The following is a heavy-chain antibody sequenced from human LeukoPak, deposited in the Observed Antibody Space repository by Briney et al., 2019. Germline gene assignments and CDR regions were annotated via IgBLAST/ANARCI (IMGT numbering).Heavy chain of an antibody. J-gene: IGHJ4*02. D-gene: IGHD3-9*01. Sequence: PGESLKISCKGSGYSFTSYWIGWVRQMPGKGLEWMGIIYPGDSDTRYSPSFQGQVTISADKSISTAYLQWSSLKASDTAMYYCARQGGAVLRYFDWYDYWGQGTLVTVSS. CDR2: IYPGDSDT. CDR1: GYSFTSYW. V-gene: IGHV5-51*01. CDR3: ARQGGAVLRYFDWYDY.